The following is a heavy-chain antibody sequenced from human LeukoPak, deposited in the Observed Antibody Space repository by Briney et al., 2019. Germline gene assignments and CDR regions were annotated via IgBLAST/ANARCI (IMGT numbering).Heavy chain of an antibody. J-gene: IGHJ4*02. V-gene: IGHV1-2*02. CDR1: GYTFTSNY. Sequence: ASLSLSCEVSGYTFTSNYLCWWRREPGRGREGMGWINPNSGGTNYAQKFQGRVTMTRDTSISTAYMELSRLRSDDTAVYYCARAGYSYGPGDYWGQGTLVTVSS. D-gene: IGHD5-18*01. CDR2: INPNSGGT. CDR3: ARAGYSYGPGDY.